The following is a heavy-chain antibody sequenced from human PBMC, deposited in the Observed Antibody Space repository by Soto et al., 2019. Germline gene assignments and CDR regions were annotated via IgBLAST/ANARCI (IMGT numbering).Heavy chain of an antibody. D-gene: IGHD3-10*01. V-gene: IGHV1-18*01. J-gene: IGHJ4*02. Sequence: QAQLVQSGAEVKEPGASVKVSCKASGYSFTTSGITWVRQAPGQGLEWMGWISTYNGNTNYAQKLQDRVTLTTDTSTSTAYMELRSLRSDDTAVYYCARQMNRGVIFDYWGQGTLVTVSS. CDR1: GYSFTTSG. CDR2: ISTYNGNT. CDR3: ARQMNRGVIFDY.